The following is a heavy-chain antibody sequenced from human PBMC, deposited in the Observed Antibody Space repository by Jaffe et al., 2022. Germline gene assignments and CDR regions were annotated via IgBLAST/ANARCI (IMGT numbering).Heavy chain of an antibody. CDR2: ISGSGGST. D-gene: IGHD4-17*01. Sequence: EVQLLESGGGLVQPGGSLRLSCAASGFTFSSYAMSWVRQAPGKGLEWVSAISGSGGSTYYADSVKGRFTISRDNSKNTLYLQMNSLRAEDTAVYYCAKDISDMTTVTTGFDYWGQGTLVTVSS. CDR1: GFTFSSYA. V-gene: IGHV3-23*01. CDR3: AKDISDMTTVTTGFDY. J-gene: IGHJ4*02.